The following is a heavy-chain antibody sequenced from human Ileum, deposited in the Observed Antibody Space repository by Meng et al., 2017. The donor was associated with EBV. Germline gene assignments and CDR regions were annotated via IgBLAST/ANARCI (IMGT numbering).Heavy chain of an antibody. D-gene: IGHD6-19*01. CDR2: IYHSGST. V-gene: IGHV4-4*02. CDR1: GGSISSSNW. CDR3: ASFPPPGKQWLVTDY. Sequence: QVQLQATGPRLVKPSGTLSLTCAVSGGSISSSNWWSWVRQPPGKGLEWIGEIYHSGSTNYNPSLKSRVTISVDKSKNQFSLKLSSVTAADTAVYYCASFPPPGKQWLVTDYWGQGTLVTVSS. J-gene: IGHJ4*02.